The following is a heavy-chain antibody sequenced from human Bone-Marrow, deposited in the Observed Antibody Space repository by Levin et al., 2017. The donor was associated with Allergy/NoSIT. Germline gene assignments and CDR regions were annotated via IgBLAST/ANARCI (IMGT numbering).Heavy chain of an antibody. CDR2: INPNSDDT. CDR1: GYTFTDYS. Sequence: ASVKVSCKASGYTFTDYSIHWVRQVPGQGLEWMGWINPNSDDTNFAQKFQGRVTMTIDTSINTAYMELNRLTSDDTAIYYCARNTAFLTVIDYWGLGTLVTVSS. CDR3: ARNTAFLTVIDY. D-gene: IGHD5-18*01. V-gene: IGHV1-2*02. J-gene: IGHJ4*02.